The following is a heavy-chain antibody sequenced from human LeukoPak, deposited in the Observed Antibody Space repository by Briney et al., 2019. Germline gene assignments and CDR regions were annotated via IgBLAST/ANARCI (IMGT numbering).Heavy chain of an antibody. CDR3: ARRDYYYDSSGYLFDY. D-gene: IGHD3-22*01. CDR2: IYPSDSDT. J-gene: IGHJ4*02. Sequence: GESLQISCKGSGYSFTSYWIGWVRQLPGKGLEWMGVIYPSDSDTKYSPSFQGQVTISADKSISTAYLQWSSLKASDTAMYYCARRDYYYDSSGYLFDYWGQGTLVTVSS. V-gene: IGHV5-51*01. CDR1: GYSFTSYW.